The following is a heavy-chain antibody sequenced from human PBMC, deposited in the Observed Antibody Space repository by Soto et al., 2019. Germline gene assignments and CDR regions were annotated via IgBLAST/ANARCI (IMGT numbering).Heavy chain of an antibody. CDR2: ISAYNGNT. V-gene: IGHV1-18*01. J-gene: IGHJ3*02. D-gene: IGHD3-16*02. CDR3: ARSSMITFGGVILDAFDI. CDR1: GYTFTSYG. Sequence: ASVKVSCKASGYTFTSYGISWARQAPGQGLEWMGWISAYNGNTNYAQKLQGRVTMTTDTSTSTAYMELRSLRSDDTAVYYCARSSMITFGGVILDAFDIWGQGPMVTVSS.